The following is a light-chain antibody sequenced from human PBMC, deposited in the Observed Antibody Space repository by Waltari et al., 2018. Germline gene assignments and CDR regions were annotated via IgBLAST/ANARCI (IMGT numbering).Light chain of an antibody. V-gene: IGLV2-14*01. CDR3: SSYSSISTVI. CDR2: EVS. J-gene: IGLJ2*01. Sequence: QSALTQPASVSGSPGQSITISCTGTSSHIGGYNSVSWYQQHPGKAPKLMIYEVSYRPSGVSPRFSGSKSGNTASLTISGLQAEDEADYYCSSYSSISTVIFAAGTKLTVL. CDR1: SSHIGGYNS.